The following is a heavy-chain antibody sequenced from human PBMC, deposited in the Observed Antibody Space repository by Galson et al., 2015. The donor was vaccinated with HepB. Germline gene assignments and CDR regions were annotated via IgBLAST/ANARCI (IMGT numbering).Heavy chain of an antibody. Sequence: SLRLSCAASGFTFSSYSMDWVRQAPGKGLEWVSSISSSSSYIYYADSVKGRFTISRDNAKNSLYLQMNSLRAEDTAVYYCARDRSPYDSSGYSWGYWGQGTLVTVSS. V-gene: IGHV3-21*01. CDR1: GFTFSSYS. CDR3: ARDRSPYDSSGYSWGY. CDR2: ISSSSSYI. J-gene: IGHJ4*02. D-gene: IGHD3-22*01.